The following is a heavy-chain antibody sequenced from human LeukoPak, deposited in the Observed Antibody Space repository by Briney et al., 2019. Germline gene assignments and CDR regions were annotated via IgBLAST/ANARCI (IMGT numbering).Heavy chain of an antibody. CDR3: ARDTIVATSADAFDI. V-gene: IGHV4-38-2*02. CDR1: GYSISSGYY. CDR2: IYHSGST. Sequence: SENLSLTCAVSGYSISSGYYWGWIRQPPGKGLEWIGSIYHSGSTYYNPSLKSRVTIAVDTSKNQFFLKLSSVTAADTAVYYCARDTIVATSADAFDIWGQGTMVTVSS. D-gene: IGHD5-12*01. J-gene: IGHJ3*02.